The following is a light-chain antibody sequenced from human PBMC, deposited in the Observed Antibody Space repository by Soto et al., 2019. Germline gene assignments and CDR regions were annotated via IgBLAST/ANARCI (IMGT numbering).Light chain of an antibody. Sequence: DIQMTQSPSTLPAFVGDRVTLTCRASQSISNWLAWYQQKPGKAPKLLIYKASSLESGVPSRFSGSGSGTEFTLTISSLQPDDFATYYCQQYNSYSRTFGQGTKVHIK. J-gene: IGKJ1*01. CDR1: QSISNW. CDR3: QQYNSYSRT. CDR2: KAS. V-gene: IGKV1-5*03.